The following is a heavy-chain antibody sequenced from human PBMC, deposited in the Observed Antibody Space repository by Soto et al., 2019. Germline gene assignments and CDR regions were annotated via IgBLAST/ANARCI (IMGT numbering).Heavy chain of an antibody. J-gene: IGHJ5*02. CDR3: ASVAELRNWFDP. V-gene: IGHV1-69*06. CDR1: GGTFSSYA. Sequence: SVKVSCKASGGTFSSYAISWVRQAPGQGLEWMGGIIPIFGTANYAQKFQGRVTITADKSTSTAYMELSSLRSEDTAVYYCASVAELRNWFDPWGQGTLVTVSS. D-gene: IGHD1-26*01. CDR2: IIPIFGTA.